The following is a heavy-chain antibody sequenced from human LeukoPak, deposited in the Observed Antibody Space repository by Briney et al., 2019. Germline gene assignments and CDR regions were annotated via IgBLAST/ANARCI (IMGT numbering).Heavy chain of an antibody. CDR3: ARDISEGDYAWWFDP. V-gene: IGHV1-46*01. Sequence: ASVKVSCKASGYPFTSHYMHWVRQAPGQGLEWMGLINPSGSATRYAQSFQGRVTMTRDLSTSTDYMELSSLRSDDTAVYFCARDISEGDYAWWFDPWGPGTLVTVAS. CDR1: GYPFTSHY. D-gene: IGHD3-16*01. CDR2: INPSGSAT. J-gene: IGHJ5*02.